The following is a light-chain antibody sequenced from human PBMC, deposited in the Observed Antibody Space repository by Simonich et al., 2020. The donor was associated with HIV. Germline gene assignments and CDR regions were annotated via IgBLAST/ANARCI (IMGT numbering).Light chain of an antibody. Sequence: QSALTQPPSASGSPGQSVTISCTGTSSDVGGYNYVSWYQQHPGKAPKLMIYEVSERPSGVPDRFSGSKSGNTASLNVSGLQAEDEADYYCSSYSGSNNLVFGGGTNLTVL. CDR2: EVS. J-gene: IGLJ2*01. CDR1: SSDVGGYNY. V-gene: IGLV2-8*01. CDR3: SSYSGSNNLV.